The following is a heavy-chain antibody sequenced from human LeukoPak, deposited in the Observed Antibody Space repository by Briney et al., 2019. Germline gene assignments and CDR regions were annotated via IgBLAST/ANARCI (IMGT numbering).Heavy chain of an antibody. J-gene: IGHJ4*02. CDR3: ARVRGYGEYVDY. CDR1: GGSFSGYY. D-gene: IGHD4-17*01. V-gene: IGHV4-34*01. Sequence: PSETLSLTCAVYGGSFSGYYWSWIRQPPGKGLEWIGEINHSGSTNYNPSLKSRVTISVDTSKNQFSPKLSSVTAADTAVYYCARVRGYGEYVDYWGQGTLVTVSS. CDR2: INHSGST.